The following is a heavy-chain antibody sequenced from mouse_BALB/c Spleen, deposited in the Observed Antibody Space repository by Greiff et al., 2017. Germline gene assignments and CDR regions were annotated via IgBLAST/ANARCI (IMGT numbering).Heavy chain of an antibody. CDR3: ARDLDYDGYPFAY. CDR1: GFSLTGYG. Sequence: QVQLKQSGPGLVAPSQSLSITCTVSGFSLTGYGVNWVRQPPGKGLEWLGMIWGDGSTDYNSALKSRLSISKDNSKSQVFLKMNSLQTDDTARYYCARDLDYDGYPFAYWGQGTLVTVSA. V-gene: IGHV2-6-7*01. D-gene: IGHD2-3*01. CDR2: IWGDGST. J-gene: IGHJ3*01.